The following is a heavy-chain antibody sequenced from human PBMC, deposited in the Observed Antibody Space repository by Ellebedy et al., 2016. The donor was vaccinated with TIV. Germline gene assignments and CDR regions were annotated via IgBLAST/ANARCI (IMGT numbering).Heavy chain of an antibody. CDR1: GFIFSDYQ. CDR2: ISSGGGTV. D-gene: IGHD2-2*01. J-gene: IGHJ5*02. V-gene: IGHV3-11*01. CDR3: ARDTRFIDHQENWFVP. Sequence: GESLKISCTASGFIFSDYQMSWIRQAPGKGLECISYISSGGGTVFYADSVKGRFTISRDNAKNSLYLQMNSLRGDDTAVYFCARDTRFIDHQENWFVPWGQGTLVTVSS.